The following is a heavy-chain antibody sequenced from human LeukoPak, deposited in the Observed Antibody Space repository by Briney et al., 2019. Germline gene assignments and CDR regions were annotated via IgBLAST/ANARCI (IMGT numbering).Heavy chain of an antibody. Sequence: GGFLRLSCAASGFTFSSYAMSWVRQAPGKGLEWVSAISGSGGSTYYADSVKGRFTISRDNSKNTLYLQMNSLRAEDTAVYYCAKEPSLWWSLSYFDYWGQGTLVTVSS. V-gene: IGHV3-23*01. J-gene: IGHJ4*02. D-gene: IGHD2-21*01. CDR2: ISGSGGST. CDR1: GFTFSSYA. CDR3: AKEPSLWWSLSYFDY.